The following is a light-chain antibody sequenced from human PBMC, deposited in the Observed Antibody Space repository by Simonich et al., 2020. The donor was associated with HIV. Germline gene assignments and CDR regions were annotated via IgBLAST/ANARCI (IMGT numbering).Light chain of an antibody. CDR1: QRISGY. CDR2: AAS. J-gene: IGKJ5*01. V-gene: IGKV1-39*01. Sequence: DIQMTQSPSSLSASVGDRVTITCRASQRISGYLNWYQQKPGKAPKLLIFAASSLQSGIPSRFSGSGSGTDYTLTISSLQPEDFATYYCQQYYSTPPITFGQGTRLEIK. CDR3: QQYYSTPPIT.